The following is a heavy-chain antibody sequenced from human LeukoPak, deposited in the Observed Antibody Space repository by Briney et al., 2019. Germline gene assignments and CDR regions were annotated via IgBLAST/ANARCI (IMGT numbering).Heavy chain of an antibody. D-gene: IGHD3-16*02. V-gene: IGHV4-39*07. CDR1: GGSISSSSYY. CDR3: ARPRSLGELSSTYDAFDI. J-gene: IGHJ3*02. CDR2: IYYSGST. Sequence: SETLSLTCTVSGGSISSSSYYWGWIRQPPGKGLEWIGSIYYSGSTNYNPSLKSRVTISVDTSKNQFSLKLSSVTAADTAVYYCARPRSLGELSSTYDAFDIWGQGTMVTVSS.